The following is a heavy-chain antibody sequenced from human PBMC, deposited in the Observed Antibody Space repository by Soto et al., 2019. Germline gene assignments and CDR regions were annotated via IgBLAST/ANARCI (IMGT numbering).Heavy chain of an antibody. CDR1: GGTFSSYA. Sequence: QVQLVQSGAEVKKPGSSVKVSCKASGGTFSSYAISWVRQAPGQGLEWMGGIIPIFGTANYAQKFQGRVTITADESTSTAYMELSSLRSEATAVYYCARARYCSGGSCYALGAFDIWGQGTMVTVSS. CDR2: IIPIFGTA. D-gene: IGHD2-15*01. J-gene: IGHJ3*02. V-gene: IGHV1-69*01. CDR3: ARARYCSGGSCYALGAFDI.